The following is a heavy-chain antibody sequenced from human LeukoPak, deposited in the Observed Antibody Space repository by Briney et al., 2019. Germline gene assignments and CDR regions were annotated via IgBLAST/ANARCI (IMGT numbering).Heavy chain of an antibody. D-gene: IGHD3-22*01. CDR2: INSDGSST. CDR1: GFTFSNLW. Sequence: PGGSLRLSYAASGFTFSNLWMHWVRQAPGKGLVWVSRINSDGSSTTHADSVKGRFTISRDNAKDTLYLQMNSLRAADTAVYYCARGYFDSSGYPYLGYWGQGTLVTVSS. V-gene: IGHV3-74*01. J-gene: IGHJ4*02. CDR3: ARGYFDSSGYPYLGY.